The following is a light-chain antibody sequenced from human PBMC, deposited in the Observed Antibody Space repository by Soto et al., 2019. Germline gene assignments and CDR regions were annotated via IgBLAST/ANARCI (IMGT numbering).Light chain of an antibody. CDR1: SSDVGSYNL. CDR3: WSYAGRRTFEV. CDR2: EGN. J-gene: IGLJ2*01. Sequence: QSVLTQPASVSGSPGQSITISCTGSSSDVGSYNLVSWYQQYPGKAPKLMIFEGNKRPSGVSNRLSASKSGNTASLTISGLQAEDEADYYCWSYAGRRTFEVFGGGTKLTVL. V-gene: IGLV2-23*03.